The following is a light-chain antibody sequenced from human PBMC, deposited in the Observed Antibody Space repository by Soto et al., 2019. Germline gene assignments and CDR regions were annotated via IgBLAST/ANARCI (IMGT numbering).Light chain of an antibody. CDR2: SDS. CDR1: NSNIGSNT. V-gene: IGLV1-44*01. CDR3: AAWDDSLNGPV. Sequence: QSVLTQPPSASGTPGQRVTISCSGSNSNIGSNTVNWYQQLPGTAPKLLIYSDSQRPAGVPDRFSGYKSGTSASLAISGLQSEDEADYHCAAWDDSLNGPVFGGGTKLTVL. J-gene: IGLJ2*01.